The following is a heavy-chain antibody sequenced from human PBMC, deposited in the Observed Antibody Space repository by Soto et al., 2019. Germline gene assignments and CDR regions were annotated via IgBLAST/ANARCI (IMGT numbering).Heavy chain of an antibody. V-gene: IGHV4-59*01. CDR3: ARGTEYSSSWEVYYYMDV. D-gene: IGHD6-13*01. Sequence: SETLSLTCTVSGGSISSYYWSWIRQPPGKGLEWIGYIYYSGSTNYNPSLKSRVTISVDTSKNQFSLKLSSVTAADTAVYYCARGTEYSSSWEVYYYMDVWGKGTTVTVSS. CDR2: IYYSGST. J-gene: IGHJ6*03. CDR1: GGSISSYY.